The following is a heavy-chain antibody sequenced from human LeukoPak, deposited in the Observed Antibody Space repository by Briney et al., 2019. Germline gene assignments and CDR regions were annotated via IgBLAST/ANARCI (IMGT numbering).Heavy chain of an antibody. CDR1: GFRFGDYY. V-gene: IGHV3-11*01. D-gene: IGHD3-9*01. CDR2: MSSRSGTT. J-gene: IGHJ4*02. Sequence: GGSLRLSCEASGFRFGDYYMAWIRQAPGKGLEWISWMSSRSGTTQYADSVKGRFTISRDNAMNSLYLQMNSLTAEDTAVYYCATDGTPERITIFSHYFDSWGQGTLVTVSS. CDR3: ATDGTPERITIFSHYFDS.